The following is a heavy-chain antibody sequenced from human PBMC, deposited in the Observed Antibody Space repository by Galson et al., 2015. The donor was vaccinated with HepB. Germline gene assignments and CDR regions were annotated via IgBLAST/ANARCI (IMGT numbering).Heavy chain of an antibody. Sequence: SLRLSCAASGFTFSSYSMNWVRQAPGKGLEWVSYISSSSSTIYYADSVKGRFTISRDNAKNSLYLQMNSLRAEDTAVYYCARAVAARPYYYYMDVWGKGTTVTVSS. D-gene: IGHD6-6*01. CDR3: ARAVAARPYYYYMDV. CDR1: GFTFSSYS. J-gene: IGHJ6*03. CDR2: ISSSSSTI. V-gene: IGHV3-48*01.